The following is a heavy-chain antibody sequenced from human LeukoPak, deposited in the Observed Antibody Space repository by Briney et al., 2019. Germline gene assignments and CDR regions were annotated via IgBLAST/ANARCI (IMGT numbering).Heavy chain of an antibody. V-gene: IGHV1-69*04. CDR3: ARTLGYCSSTSCYVHYYYGMDV. CDR1: GGTFSSYA. J-gene: IGHJ6*02. Sequence: ASVKVSCKASGGTFSSYAISWVRQAPGQGLEWMGRIIPILGIANYAQKFQGRVTITADKSTSTAYMELGSLRSEDTAVYYCARTLGYCSSTSCYVHYYYGMDVWGQGTTVTVSS. CDR2: IIPILGIA. D-gene: IGHD2-2*01.